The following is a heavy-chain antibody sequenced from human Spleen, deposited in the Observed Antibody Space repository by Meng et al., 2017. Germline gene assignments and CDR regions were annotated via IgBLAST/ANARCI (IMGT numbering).Heavy chain of an antibody. CDR2: INHSGST. D-gene: IGHD4-11*01. CDR1: GGSFSDYY. Sequence: VQGQRWGAGLVRPAETLSLTCVVSGGSFSDYYWSWIRQPPGKGLEWIGEINHSGSTNYNPSLESRATISVDTSQNNLSLKLSSVTAADSAVYYCARGPTTMAHDFDYWGQGTLVTVSS. V-gene: IGHV4-34*01. J-gene: IGHJ4*02. CDR3: ARGPTTMAHDFDY.